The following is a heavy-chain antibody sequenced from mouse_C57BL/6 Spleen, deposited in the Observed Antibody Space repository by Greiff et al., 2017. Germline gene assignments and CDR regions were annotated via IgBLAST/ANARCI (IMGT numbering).Heavy chain of an antibody. CDR3: ARDGSSYNYFDY. CDR1: GFNIQDYY. D-gene: IGHD1-1*01. V-gene: IGHV14-2*01. CDR2: IDPEDGET. J-gene: IGHJ2*01. Sequence: EVQLQQSGAVLVKPGASVNLSCTASGFNIQDYYMHWVKQRSEPGLEWIGRIDPEDGETKYAPTFQGKATITADTSYNTAYLQLSSLTSEDTAVYYCARDGSSYNYFDYWGQGTTLTVSS.